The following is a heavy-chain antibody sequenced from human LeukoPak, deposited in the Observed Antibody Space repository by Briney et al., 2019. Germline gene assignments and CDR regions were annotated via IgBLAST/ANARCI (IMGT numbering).Heavy chain of an antibody. J-gene: IGHJ4*02. D-gene: IGHD3-22*01. CDR1: GGSISSYY. CDR3: ARDEPPYDSSGYFFDY. Sequence: PSETLSLTCTVSGGSISSYYWSWIRQPAGEGLEWIGRIYTSGSTNYNPSLKSRVTMSVDTSKNQFSLKLSSVTAADTAVYYCARDEPPYDSSGYFFDYWGQGTLVTVSS. V-gene: IGHV4-4*07. CDR2: IYTSGST.